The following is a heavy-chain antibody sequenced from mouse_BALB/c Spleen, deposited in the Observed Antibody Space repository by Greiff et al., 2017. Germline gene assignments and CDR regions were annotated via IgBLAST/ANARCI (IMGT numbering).Heavy chain of an antibody. D-gene: IGHD2-4*01. J-gene: IGHJ4*01. Sequence: QVQLQQSGAELVRPGVSVKISCKGSGYTFTDYAMHWVKQSHAKSLEWIGVISTYYGDASYNQKFKGKATMTVDKSSSTAYMELARLTSEDSAIYYWARRRYDYDDGYAMDDWGQGTSVTVSS. V-gene: IGHV1S137*01. CDR2: ISTYYGDA. CDR1: GYTFTDYA. CDR3: ARRRYDYDDGYAMDD.